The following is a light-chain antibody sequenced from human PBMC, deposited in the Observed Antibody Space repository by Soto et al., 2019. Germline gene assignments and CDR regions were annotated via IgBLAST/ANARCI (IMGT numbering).Light chain of an antibody. CDR1: SSNIGSNT. Sequence: QAVVTQPPSASGTPGQRVTISCSGSSSNIGSNTVNWYQQLPGTAPKLLIYSNNQRPSGVPDRFSGSKSDTSASLAISGLQSEDEADYYCAAWDDSLNAVVFGGGTKLTVL. CDR3: AAWDDSLNAVV. J-gene: IGLJ2*01. V-gene: IGLV1-44*01. CDR2: SNN.